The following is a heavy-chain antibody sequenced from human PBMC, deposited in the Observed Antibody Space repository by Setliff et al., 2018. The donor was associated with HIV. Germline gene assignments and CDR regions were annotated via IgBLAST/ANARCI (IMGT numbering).Heavy chain of an antibody. V-gene: IGHV4-59*11. CDR1: GGSLSSHY. D-gene: IGHD6-13*01. Sequence: PSETLSLTCTVSGGSLSSHYWGWLRQPPGKGLEWIGSISYTGGTNHNPSLQSRVTMSIDTSKDQFSLKLSSLTSADTAVYCCARGLSSPFAAGLWGQGTLVTVSS. CDR2: ISYTGGT. CDR3: ARGLSSPFAAGL. J-gene: IGHJ4*02.